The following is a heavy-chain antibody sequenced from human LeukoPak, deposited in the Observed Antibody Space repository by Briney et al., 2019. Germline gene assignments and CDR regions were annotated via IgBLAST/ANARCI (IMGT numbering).Heavy chain of an antibody. CDR1: GFTFSSYG. V-gene: IGHV3-30*03. CDR3: ARAQDWGPYFFDY. D-gene: IGHD7-27*01. J-gene: IGHJ4*02. Sequence: GRSLRLSCAASGFTFSSYGMHWVRQAPGKGLEWVAVISYDGSNKYYADSVKGRFTISRDNAQNSLYLQMNSLRAGDTAVYYCARAQDWGPYFFDYWGQGTLVTVSS. CDR2: ISYDGSNK.